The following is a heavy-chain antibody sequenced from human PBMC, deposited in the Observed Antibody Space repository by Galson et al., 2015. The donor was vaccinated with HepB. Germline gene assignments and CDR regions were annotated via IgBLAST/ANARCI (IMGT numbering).Heavy chain of an antibody. V-gene: IGHV5-51*01. D-gene: IGHD3-10*01. CDR2: IYPGDSDT. CDR3: AGQKEVRGVIEGGPPKYYYDYGMDV. CDR1: GYSFTSYW. J-gene: IGHJ6*02. Sequence: QSGAEVTKPGESLKISCKGSGYSFTSYWIGWLRQMPGKGLEWMGFIYPGDSDTRSSPSFQGQVTISADKSISTAYLQWSSLKASDSAMYYCAGQKEVRGVIEGGPPKYYYDYGMDVWGQGTTVTVSS.